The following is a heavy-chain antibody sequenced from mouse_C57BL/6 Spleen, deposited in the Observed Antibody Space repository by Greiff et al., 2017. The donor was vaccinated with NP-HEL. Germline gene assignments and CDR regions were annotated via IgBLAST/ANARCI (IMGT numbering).Heavy chain of an antibody. CDR1: GYSFTGYF. Sequence: EVKLVESGPELVKPGDSVKISCKASGYSFTGYFMNWVMQSHGKSLEWIGRINPYNGDTFYNQKFKGKATLTVDKSSSTAHMELRSLTSEDSAVYYCARSAYDGYYYAMDYWGQGTSVTVSS. CDR3: ARSAYDGYYYAMDY. CDR2: INPYNGDT. V-gene: IGHV1-20*01. J-gene: IGHJ4*01. D-gene: IGHD2-3*01.